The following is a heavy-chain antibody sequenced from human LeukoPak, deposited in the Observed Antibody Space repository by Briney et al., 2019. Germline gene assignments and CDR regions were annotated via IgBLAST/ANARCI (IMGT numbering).Heavy chain of an antibody. CDR3: ASDSISMNAFDA. Sequence: SETLSLTCTVSGGSFTTHYWSWIRQPPGKGLEWIGYISYIGSTNYNPSLKSRVTISIDTSSNEVSLMLTSVTAADTAVYYCASDSISMNAFDAWGQGTMVTVSS. V-gene: IGHV4-59*11. CDR2: ISYIGST. J-gene: IGHJ3*01. CDR1: GGSFTTHY. D-gene: IGHD3-22*01.